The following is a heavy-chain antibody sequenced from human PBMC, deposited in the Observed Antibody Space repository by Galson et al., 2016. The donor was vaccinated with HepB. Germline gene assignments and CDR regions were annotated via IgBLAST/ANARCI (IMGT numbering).Heavy chain of an antibody. Sequence: SLRLSCAASGFTFSSYSMNWIRQAPGKGLEWVSAIYSGGSTHYADSVKGRFTISRDNSKNTVYLEMKSLRAEDTAVYYCARALSGWDGFDYWGQGTLVIVSS. CDR3: ARALSGWDGFDY. J-gene: IGHJ4*02. CDR2: IYSGGST. V-gene: IGHV3-53*01. D-gene: IGHD6-19*01. CDR1: GFTFSSYS.